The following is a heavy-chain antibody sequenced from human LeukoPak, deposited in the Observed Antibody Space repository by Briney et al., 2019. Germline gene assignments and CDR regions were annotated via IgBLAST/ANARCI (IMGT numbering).Heavy chain of an antibody. J-gene: IGHJ4*02. CDR2: IYHSGST. CDR1: GYSISSAYY. Sequence: SETLSLTCSVSGYSISSAYYWGWIRQPPGKGLEWIGSIYHSGSTYYNPSLKSRVTISVDTSKNQFSLKLSSVTAADTAVYYCAREEDSGYAFFDYWGQGTLVTVSS. D-gene: IGHD5-12*01. V-gene: IGHV4-38-2*02. CDR3: AREEDSGYAFFDY.